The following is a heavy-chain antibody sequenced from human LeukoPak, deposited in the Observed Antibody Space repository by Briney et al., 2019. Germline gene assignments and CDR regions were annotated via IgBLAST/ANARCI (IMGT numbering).Heavy chain of an antibody. CDR1: GFTFSSYW. J-gene: IGHJ4*02. CDR3: ARARYFDY. V-gene: IGHV3-7*01. CDR2: IKQDGSEK. Sequence: GGSLRLSCAVSGFTFSSYWMGWVRQAPGKGLEWVANIKQDGSEKYYVDSVKGRFTISRDNAKNSLYLQMNSLRAEDTAVYYCARARYFDYWGQGTLVTVSS.